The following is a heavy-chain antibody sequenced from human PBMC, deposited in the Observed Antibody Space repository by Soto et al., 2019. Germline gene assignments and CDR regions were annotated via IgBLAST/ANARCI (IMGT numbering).Heavy chain of an antibody. CDR2: ISAYNGNT. Sequence: QVQLVQSGAEVKKPGASVKVSCEASGYTFTSYGISWVRQPPGQGLEWMGWISAYNGNTNYAQKLQGRVTMTTDTSTSTAYMELRSLRSDDTAVYYCARVSRYNWNYGWYFDLWGRGTLVTVSS. V-gene: IGHV1-18*01. CDR3: ARVSRYNWNYGWYFDL. J-gene: IGHJ2*01. D-gene: IGHD1-7*01. CDR1: GYTFTSYG.